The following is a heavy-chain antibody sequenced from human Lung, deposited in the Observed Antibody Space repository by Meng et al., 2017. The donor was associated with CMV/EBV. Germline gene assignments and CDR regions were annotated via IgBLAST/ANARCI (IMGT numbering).Heavy chain of an antibody. V-gene: IGHV3-74*01. J-gene: IGHJ3*02. CDR3: TRDWRNVFDI. CDR1: GFTFGSYW. CDR2: IRFDGTGI. Sequence: GEXXRISCAASGFTFGSYWMHWVRQAPGRGLVWVSRIRFDGTGIGYADSVRGRFTISRDNAKNTVYLKMNSLRAEDTAVYYCTRDWRNVFDIWVQGTMVTVSS.